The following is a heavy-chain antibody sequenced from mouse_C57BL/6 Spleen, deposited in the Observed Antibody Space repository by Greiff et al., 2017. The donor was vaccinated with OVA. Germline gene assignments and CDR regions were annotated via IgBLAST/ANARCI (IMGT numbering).Heavy chain of an antibody. Sequence: VQGVESGPGLVAPSQSLSITCTVSGFSLTSYAISWVRQPPGKGLEWLGVIWTGGGTNYNSALKSRLSISKDNSKSQVFLKMNSLQTDDTARYYGARNPLDGYHWYFDVWGTGTTVTVSS. CDR3: ARNPLDGYHWYFDV. CDR1: GFSLTSYA. V-gene: IGHV2-9-1*01. J-gene: IGHJ1*03. CDR2: IWTGGGT. D-gene: IGHD2-3*01.